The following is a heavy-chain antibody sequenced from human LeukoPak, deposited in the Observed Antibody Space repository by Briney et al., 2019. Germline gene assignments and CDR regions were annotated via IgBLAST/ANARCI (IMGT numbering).Heavy chain of an antibody. CDR2: ISYDGSNK. Sequence: GRSLRLSCAVSGFTFSSYDMHCVRQAPGKGLEWVAVISYDGSNKYYADSVKGRCTIYRNNSKNTLYLQMNSLRAEDTAVYYCAKPPTAKYCSSTSGSYFDYWGQGTLVTVSS. V-gene: IGHV3-30*18. D-gene: IGHD2-2*01. J-gene: IGHJ4*02. CDR3: AKPPTAKYCSSTSGSYFDY. CDR1: GFTFSSYD.